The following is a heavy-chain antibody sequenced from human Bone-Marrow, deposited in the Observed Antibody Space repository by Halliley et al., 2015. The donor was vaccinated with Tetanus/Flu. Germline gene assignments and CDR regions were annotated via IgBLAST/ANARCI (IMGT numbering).Heavy chain of an antibody. D-gene: IGHD3-9*01. J-gene: IGHJ4*02. V-gene: IGHV3-7*03. CDR2: IKGDGSEN. CDR3: AREGTGFDY. Sequence: GLEWVANIKGDGSENHYVDSVKGRFTPSRDNAKSSFFLQMNSLRAEDTAVYYCAREGTGFDYWGQGTLVSVSS.